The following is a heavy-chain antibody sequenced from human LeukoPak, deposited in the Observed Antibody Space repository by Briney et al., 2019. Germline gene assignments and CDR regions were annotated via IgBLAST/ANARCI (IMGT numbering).Heavy chain of an antibody. V-gene: IGHV3-74*01. CDR1: GFTFSNYW. D-gene: IGHD3-9*01. CDR2: INSDARST. CDR3: ARGADTGYSSNS. Sequence: GGSLRLSCAASGFTFSNYWMHWVRQAPGKGLVWVSRINSDARSTSYADSVKGRFTISRDNAKNTLYLQMNSLRAEDTAVYYCARGADTGYSSNSWGQGTLVTVSS. J-gene: IGHJ5*02.